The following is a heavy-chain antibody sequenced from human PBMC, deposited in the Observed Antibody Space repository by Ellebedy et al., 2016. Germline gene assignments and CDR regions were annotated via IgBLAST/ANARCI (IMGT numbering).Heavy chain of an antibody. CDR2: ISSNGGTT. D-gene: IGHD3-10*01. CDR3: VKDFGSWGVVLPYYFDY. Sequence: GGSLRLSXSASGFTLSTYAMHWVRQPPGKRLNYVSAISSNGGTTYYADSVKGRFTISRDNSKNTLYLKMSSLRAEVTAVYYCVKDFGSWGVVLPYYFDYWGQGTLVTVSS. J-gene: IGHJ4*02. V-gene: IGHV3-64D*06. CDR1: GFTLSTYA.